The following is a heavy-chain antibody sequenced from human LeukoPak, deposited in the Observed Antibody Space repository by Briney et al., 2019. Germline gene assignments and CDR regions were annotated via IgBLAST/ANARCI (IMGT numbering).Heavy chain of an antibody. J-gene: IGHJ4*02. CDR3: ARGGSRGWDMYYFDY. Sequence: ASVKVSCKASGYTFTSHGISWVRQAPGQGLEWMGWISAYNGNTNYAQKLQGRVTMTTDTSTSTAYMELRSLRSDDTAVYYCARGGSRGWDMYYFDYWGQGTLVTVSS. CDR1: GYTFTSHG. V-gene: IGHV1-18*01. D-gene: IGHD6-19*01. CDR2: ISAYNGNT.